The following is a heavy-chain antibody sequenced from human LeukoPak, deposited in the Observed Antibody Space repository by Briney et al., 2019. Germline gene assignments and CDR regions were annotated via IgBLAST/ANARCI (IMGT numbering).Heavy chain of an antibody. CDR2: IGTSSNNI. CDR3: ASGTVGNYALDY. CDR1: GLTFNRYN. V-gene: IGHV3-21*01. Sequence: GGSLRLSCAASGLTFNRYNMNWVRQVPGKGLEWVSSIGTSSNNIYYTDSVKGRFTISRDNAKNSLYLQVDSLRVEDTAVYFCASGTVGNYALDYWGQGTLVTVSS. J-gene: IGHJ4*02. D-gene: IGHD1-7*01.